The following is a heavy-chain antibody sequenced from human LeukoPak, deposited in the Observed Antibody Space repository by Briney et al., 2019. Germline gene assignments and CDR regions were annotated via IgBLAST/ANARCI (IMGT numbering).Heavy chain of an antibody. Sequence: GGTLRLSRAFSVFAFSVSWKTCTPQHPGKGLEWGVFIKGDGSAKKYVDSVKVRFTISRDNAKNSLFLQMNSLRAEDTAVYYCARDRGWIQHDIWGQGTMVTVSS. V-gene: IGHV3-7*01. CDR3: ARDRGWIQHDI. J-gene: IGHJ3*02. CDR1: VFAFSVSW. D-gene: IGHD5-18*01. CDR2: IKGDGSAK.